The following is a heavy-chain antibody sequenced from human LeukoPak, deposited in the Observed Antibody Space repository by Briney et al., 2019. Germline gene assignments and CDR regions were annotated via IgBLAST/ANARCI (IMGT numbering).Heavy chain of an antibody. V-gene: IGHV4-30-4*08. CDR3: ARIPTYYYDSSGYSLY. J-gene: IGHJ4*02. Sequence: SETLSLTCTVSGGSISSGGYYWSWIRQPPGKGLEWIGYIYYSGSTYYNPSLKSRVTISVDTSKNQFSLKLSSVTAADTAVYYCARIPTYYYDSSGYSLYWGQGTLVTVSS. CDR2: IYYSGST. CDR1: GGSISSGGYY. D-gene: IGHD3-22*01.